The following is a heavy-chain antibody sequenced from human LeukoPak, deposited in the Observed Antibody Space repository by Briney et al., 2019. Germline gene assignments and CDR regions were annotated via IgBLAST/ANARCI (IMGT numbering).Heavy chain of an antibody. CDR2: IYYSGST. V-gene: IGHV4-31*03. J-gene: IGHJ4*02. D-gene: IGHD3-22*01. CDR3: ARLSFDYYDSSGYDDY. CDR1: GGSISSGGYY. Sequence: SETLCLTCTVSGGSISSGGYYWSWIRQHPGKGLEWIGYIYYSGSTYYNPSLKSRVTISVDTSKNQFSLKLSSVTAADTAVYYCARLSFDYYDSSGYDDYWGQGTLVTVSS.